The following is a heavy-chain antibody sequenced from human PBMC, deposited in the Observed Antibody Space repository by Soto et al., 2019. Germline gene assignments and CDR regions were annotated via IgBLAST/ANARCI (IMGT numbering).Heavy chain of an antibody. CDR2: IYHSGST. CDR1: EGSISSSNC. V-gene: IGHV4-4*02. J-gene: IGHJ5*02. D-gene: IGHD6-13*01. Sequence: TRSLTCAVSEGSISSSNCWSWVRQPPGKGLEWNGEIYHSGSTNYNPSLKSRVTISVDKSKNQFSQKLSSVTAADTAVYYCARFNLYSSSWYSNHWGQGTLVT. CDR3: ARFNLYSSSWYSNH.